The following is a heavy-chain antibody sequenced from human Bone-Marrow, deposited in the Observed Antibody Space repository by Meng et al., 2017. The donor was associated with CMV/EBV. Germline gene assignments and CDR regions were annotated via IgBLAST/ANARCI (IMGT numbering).Heavy chain of an antibody. CDR2: IYTGGST. Sequence: GGSLRLSCAASEFTVSTNYMSWVRQAPGKGLEWVSVIYTGGSTFYADSVKGRFTISRDNSKNTLYLQMNSLRAEDTAVYYCAKENAGGGRYSFDYWGQGTLVTFSS. J-gene: IGHJ4*02. CDR3: AKENAGGGRYSFDY. D-gene: IGHD1-26*01. CDR1: EFTVSTNY. V-gene: IGHV3-53*01.